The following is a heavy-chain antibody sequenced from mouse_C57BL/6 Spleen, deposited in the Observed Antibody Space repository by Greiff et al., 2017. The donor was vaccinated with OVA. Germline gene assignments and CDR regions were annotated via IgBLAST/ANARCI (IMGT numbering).Heavy chain of an antibody. CDR1: GFTFSSYA. CDR3: TRGLPSYAMDY. V-gene: IGHV5-9-1*02. CDR2: ISSGGDYI. Sequence: EVLGVESGEGLVKPGGSLKLSCAASGFTFSSYALSWVRQTPEKRLEWVAYISSGGDYIYYADTVKGRFTISRDNARNTLYLQMSSLKSEDTAMYYCTRGLPSYAMDYWGQGTSVTVSS. J-gene: IGHJ4*01.